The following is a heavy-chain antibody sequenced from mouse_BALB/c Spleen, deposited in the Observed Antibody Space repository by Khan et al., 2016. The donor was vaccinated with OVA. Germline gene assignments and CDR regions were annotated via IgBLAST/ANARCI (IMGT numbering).Heavy chain of an antibody. D-gene: IGHD2-10*01. CDR3: RRGAYSGLFAY. J-gene: IGHJ3*01. V-gene: IGHV14-3*02. CDR1: GFNIKDTY. CDR2: IDPANGDV. Sequence: VQLQQPGADFVKPGASVKLSCTASGFNIKDTYMHWINQRPQQGLVWIGRIDPANGDVRYDPKFQDKATIAADASSNTAYLQLSRLTSDDTAVYCCRRGAYSGLFAYWGQGTLVTVSA.